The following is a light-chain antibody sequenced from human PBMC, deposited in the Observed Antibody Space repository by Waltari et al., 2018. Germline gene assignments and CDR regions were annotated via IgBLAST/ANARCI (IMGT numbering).Light chain of an antibody. Sequence: AIRITQSPSSLSASTGDRVTITCRASQGISIYLAWYQQNPGKAPTVLIDAASTLQSGVPSRFSGSGSGTDFTLTISCLQSEDFAIYYCQQYYSNPATFGQGTKVEIK. CDR1: QGISIY. CDR2: AAS. V-gene: IGKV1-8*01. J-gene: IGKJ1*01. CDR3: QQYYSNPAT.